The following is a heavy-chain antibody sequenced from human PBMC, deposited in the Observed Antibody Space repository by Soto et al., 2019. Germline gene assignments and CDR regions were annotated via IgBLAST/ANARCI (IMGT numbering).Heavy chain of an antibody. CDR2: MNPNSGNT. CDR3: ARDQYCSGGNCYPGGY. J-gene: IGHJ4*02. CDR1: GYTFTNYD. Sequence: ASVKVSCKASGYTFTNYDINWVRQATGQGLEWMGWMNPNSGNTGSAQKFQGRVTMTRDTSISTAYMELSSLRSEDPAVYYCARDQYCSGGNCYPGGYWGQGTLVTVSS. V-gene: IGHV1-8*01. D-gene: IGHD2-15*01.